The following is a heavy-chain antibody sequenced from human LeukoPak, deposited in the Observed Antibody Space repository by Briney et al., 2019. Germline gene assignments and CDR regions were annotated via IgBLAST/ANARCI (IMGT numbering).Heavy chain of an antibody. Sequence: ASVKVSCKASGYTFTTYGISWVRQAPGRGLEWMGWISAYNGDTNYAQKLQDRVTMTTDTSTSTAYMELRSLRSDDTAVYYCAVDFWSGYDYYYYMDVWGKGTTVTVSS. D-gene: IGHD3-3*01. CDR1: GYTFTTYG. V-gene: IGHV1-18*01. CDR2: ISAYNGDT. J-gene: IGHJ6*03. CDR3: AVDFWSGYDYYYYMDV.